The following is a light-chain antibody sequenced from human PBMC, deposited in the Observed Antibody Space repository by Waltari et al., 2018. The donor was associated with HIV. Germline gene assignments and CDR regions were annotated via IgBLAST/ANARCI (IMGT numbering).Light chain of an antibody. CDR3: QHNYIAPFT. CDR1: ENINTY. J-gene: IGKJ3*01. CDR2: GAS. Sequence: DIQMTQSPSFLSASVGDRVTMTCRTSENINTYLNWYQQKPGKAPKLLIYGASNLQGGVPSRFGGSGSGTDFTLTINSLQPDDFATYYCQHNYIAPFTFGPGTKLHIK. V-gene: IGKV1-39*01.